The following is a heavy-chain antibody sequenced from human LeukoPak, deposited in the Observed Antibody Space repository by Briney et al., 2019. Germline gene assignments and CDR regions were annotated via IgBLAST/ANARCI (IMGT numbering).Heavy chain of an antibody. V-gene: IGHV3-23*01. CDR2: ISGDGGTI. CDR3: AKELYGNPSGY. Sequence: VRQAPGXXXXWVSAISGDGGTISYAASVRGRFTISRDNAKNTLFLQMSSLRAGDTALYYCAKELYGNPSGYWGQGTRVTVSS. J-gene: IGHJ4*02. D-gene: IGHD2-8*01.